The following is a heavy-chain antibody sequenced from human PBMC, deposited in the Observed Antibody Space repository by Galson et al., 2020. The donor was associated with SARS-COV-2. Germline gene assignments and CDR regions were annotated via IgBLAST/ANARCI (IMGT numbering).Heavy chain of an antibody. CDR3: ARINYGEYAQEAFDI. J-gene: IGHJ3*02. D-gene: IGHD4-17*01. V-gene: IGHV4-30-2*01. Sequence: SQTLSLTCAVSGTSISSGSYSWNWIRQPPGKGLEWIGYISHRGGTYYNPSLKSRVTISGDRSKNQFSLRLSSVTAADTAGYYCARINYGEYAQEAFDIWGQGTRVTVAS. CDR2: ISHRGGT. CDR1: GTSISSGSYS.